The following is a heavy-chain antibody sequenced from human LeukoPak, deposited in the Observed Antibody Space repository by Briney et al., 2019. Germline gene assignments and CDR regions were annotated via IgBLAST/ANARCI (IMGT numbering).Heavy chain of an antibody. Sequence: PGGSLRLSCAASGFTFSSYSMNWVRQAPGKGLEWVSYISSSSSSTIYYADSVKGRFTISRDNAKNSLYLQMNSLRTEDTAFYYCAKCSRIAPRPPMTFDFWGQGTLVTVSS. CDR3: AKCSRIAPRPPMTFDF. J-gene: IGHJ4*02. V-gene: IGHV3-48*04. CDR2: ISSSSSSTI. CDR1: GFTFSSYS. D-gene: IGHD6-6*01.